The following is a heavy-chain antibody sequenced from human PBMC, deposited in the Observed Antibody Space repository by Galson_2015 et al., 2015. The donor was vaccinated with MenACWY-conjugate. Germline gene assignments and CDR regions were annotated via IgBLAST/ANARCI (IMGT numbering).Heavy chain of an antibody. CDR3: TTDYFGQYFFDS. CDR2: IKIKTHSGTP. V-gene: IGHV3-15*01. J-gene: IGHJ4*02. CDR1: GFTFSNAW. D-gene: IGHD2/OR15-2a*01. Sequence: SLRLSCAASGFTFSNAWMTWVRQAPGKGLEWVGRIKIKTHSGTPDYAAPANGRFTISRDDSRNTVYLEMNGLKAEDTGLYYCTTDYFGQYFFDSWGQGTPVTVSS.